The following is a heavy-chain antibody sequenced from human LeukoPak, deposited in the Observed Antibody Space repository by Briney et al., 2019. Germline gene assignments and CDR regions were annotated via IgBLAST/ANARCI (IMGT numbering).Heavy chain of an antibody. D-gene: IGHD3-10*01. J-gene: IGHJ6*02. CDR3: ARDRGFRRYYGMDV. CDR1: GDTFTSYA. Sequence: ASVKVSCKASGDTFTSYAMNWVRQAPGQGLEWMGWINTNTGNPTYAQGFTGRFVFSLDTSVSTAYLQISSLKAEDTAVYYCARDRGFRRYYGMDVWGQGTTVTVSS. V-gene: IGHV7-4-1*02. CDR2: INTNTGNP.